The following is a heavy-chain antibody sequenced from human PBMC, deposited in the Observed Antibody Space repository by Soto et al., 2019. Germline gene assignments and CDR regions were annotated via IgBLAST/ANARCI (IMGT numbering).Heavy chain of an antibody. CDR2: ISGSSSTI. J-gene: IGHJ4*02. CDR3: ASQSSEWLLFAS. Sequence: GGSLRLSCAASGFTFSSYAMSWVRQTPGKGLEWVSYISGSSSTIYYADSVKGRFTISRDNAKNSLYLQMNSLRAEDTAVYYCASQSSEWLLFASWGQGTLVTVSS. D-gene: IGHD5-12*01. V-gene: IGHV3-48*01. CDR1: GFTFSSYA.